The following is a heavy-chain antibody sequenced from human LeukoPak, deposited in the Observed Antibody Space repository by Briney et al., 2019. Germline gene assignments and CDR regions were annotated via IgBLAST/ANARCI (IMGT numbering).Heavy chain of an antibody. CDR2: INHSGST. J-gene: IGHJ6*03. CDR1: GFTFSDNY. Sequence: GSLRLSCAASGFTFSDNYMSWIRQPPGKGLEWIGEINHSGSTNYNPSLKSRVTISVDTSKNQFSLKLSSVTAADTAVYYCARVEKSSMDTYYYYYYMDVWGKGTTVTVSS. V-gene: IGHV4-34*01. CDR3: ARVEKSSMDTYYYYYYMDV. D-gene: IGHD2-8*01.